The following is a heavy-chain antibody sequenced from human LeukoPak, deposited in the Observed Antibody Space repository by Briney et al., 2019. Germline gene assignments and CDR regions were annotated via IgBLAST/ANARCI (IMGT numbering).Heavy chain of an antibody. CDR3: ARGRGYYGSEPYNWFDP. D-gene: IGHD3-10*01. CDR2: IYYSGST. V-gene: IGHV4-59*01. Sequence: SETLSLTCTVSGGSISSYYWSWIRQPPGKGLEWIGYIYYSGSTNYNPSLRSRVTISVDTSKNQSSLKLSSVTAADTAVYYCARGRGYYGSEPYNWFDPWGQGTLVTVSS. J-gene: IGHJ5*02. CDR1: GGSISSYY.